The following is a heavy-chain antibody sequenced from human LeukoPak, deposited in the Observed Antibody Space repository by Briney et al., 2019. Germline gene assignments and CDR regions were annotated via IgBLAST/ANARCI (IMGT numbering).Heavy chain of an antibody. V-gene: IGHV3-7*03. CDR1: GFTFSSYW. D-gene: IGHD5-18*01. CDR2: IKQDGSEK. J-gene: IGHJ4*02. Sequence: PGGSLRLSCAASGFTFSSYWMSWVRQAPGKGLEWVANIKQDGSEKYYVDSVKGRFTISRDNSKNTLYLQMSSLRAEDTAVYYCAKDRGYSYGYGFDYWGQGTLVTVSS. CDR3: AKDRGYSYGYGFDY.